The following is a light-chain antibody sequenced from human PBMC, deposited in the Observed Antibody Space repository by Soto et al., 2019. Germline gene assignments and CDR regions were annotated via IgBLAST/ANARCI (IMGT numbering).Light chain of an antibody. CDR3: QQRGNWPPIT. CDR1: QSVSRF. V-gene: IGKV3-11*01. J-gene: IGKJ5*01. CDR2: DAS. Sequence: ETVLTQSPATLSLSPGARATLSCRASQSVSRFLAWYQQKPGQAPRLLIYDASNRATGIPVRFSGSGSGTDFTLTISSLEPEDFAVYYCQQRGNWPPITFGQGTRLDIK.